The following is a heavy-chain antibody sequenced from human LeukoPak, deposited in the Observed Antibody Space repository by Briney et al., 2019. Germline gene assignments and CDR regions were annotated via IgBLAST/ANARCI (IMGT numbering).Heavy chain of an antibody. V-gene: IGHV1-2*02. J-gene: IGHJ4*02. CDR1: GYTFTGYY. Sequence: ASVKVSCKASGYTFTGYYMHWVRQAPGQGLEWMGWINPNSGGTNYAQKFQGRVTMTRDTSISTAYMELSRLRSDDTAVYYCARARSYCTNGVCLYYFDYWGQGTLGTVSS. CDR2: INPNSGGT. D-gene: IGHD2-8*01. CDR3: ARARSYCTNGVCLYYFDY.